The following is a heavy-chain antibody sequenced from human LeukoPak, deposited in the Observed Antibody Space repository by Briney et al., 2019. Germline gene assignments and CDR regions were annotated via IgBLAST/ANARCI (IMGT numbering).Heavy chain of an antibody. J-gene: IGHJ4*02. CDR1: GGSISSYY. CDR2: IYYSGST. Sequence: SETLSLTCTVSGGSISSYYWSWIRQPPGKGLEWIGYIYYSGSTNYNPSLKSRVTISVDTSKNQFSLKLSSVTAADTAVYYCARGHGCSGGSCLYARYSVDYFDYWGQGTLVTVSS. CDR3: ARGHGCSGGSCLYARYSVDYFDY. V-gene: IGHV4-59*01. D-gene: IGHD2-15*01.